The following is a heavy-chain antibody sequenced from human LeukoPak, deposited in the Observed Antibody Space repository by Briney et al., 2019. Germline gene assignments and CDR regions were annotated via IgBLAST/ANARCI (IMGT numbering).Heavy chain of an antibody. CDR3: ARGRGYNYIY. J-gene: IGHJ4*01. Sequence: PGGSLRLSCAASGFTLSRYWMSWVRRAPGKGLEWVAKIKEDGSEKYYGDSVKGRFTVSRDNAKNSLYLQMNSLRAEDTALYFCARGRGYNYIYWGHGPLVTVSS. CDR1: GFTLSRYW. CDR2: IKEDGSEK. D-gene: IGHD5-18*01. V-gene: IGHV3-7*03.